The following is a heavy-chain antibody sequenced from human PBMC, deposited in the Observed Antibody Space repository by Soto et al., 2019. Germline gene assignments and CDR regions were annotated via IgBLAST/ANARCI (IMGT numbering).Heavy chain of an antibody. CDR3: AHRVLRAVFGLVTTTAIYFDF. CDR1: GFSLTTSGVG. D-gene: IGHD3-3*01. J-gene: IGHJ4*02. CDR2: IYWDDDK. Sequence: QITLNESGPTVVKPTETLTLTCTFSGFSLTTSGVGVGWVRQSPGKAPEWLGFIYWDDDKRYSTSLKSRLTITKDTSKNQVVLTMANVDPADTATYYCAHRVLRAVFGLVTTTAIYFDFWGQRTPVVVSS. V-gene: IGHV2-5*02.